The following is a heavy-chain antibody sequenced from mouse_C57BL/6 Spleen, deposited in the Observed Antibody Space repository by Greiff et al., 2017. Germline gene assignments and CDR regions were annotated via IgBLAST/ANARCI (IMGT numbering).Heavy chain of an antibody. CDR3: ARGIEGLTR. Sequence: QVQLKQPGAELVKPGASVKLSCKASGYTFTSYWMQWVKQRPGQGLEWIGEIDPSDSYTNYNQKFKGKATLTVDTSSSTAYMQLSSLTSEDSAVYYCARGIEGLTRWGQGTLVTVSA. V-gene: IGHV1-50*01. J-gene: IGHJ3*01. CDR2: IDPSDSYT. CDR1: GYTFTSYW.